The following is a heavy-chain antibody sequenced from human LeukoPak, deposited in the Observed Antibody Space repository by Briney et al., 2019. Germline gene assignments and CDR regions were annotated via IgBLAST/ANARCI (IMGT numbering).Heavy chain of an antibody. Sequence: PGGSLRLSCAASGFTFSDYWMHWVRQAPGKGLEWVAVISYDGSNKYYADSVKGRFTISRDNSKNTLYLQMNSLRAEDTAVYYCARVSSGRAVAGHYFDYWGQGTLVTVSS. CDR2: ISYDGSNK. D-gene: IGHD6-19*01. CDR3: ARVSSGRAVAGHYFDY. CDR1: GFTFSDYW. J-gene: IGHJ4*02. V-gene: IGHV3-30-3*01.